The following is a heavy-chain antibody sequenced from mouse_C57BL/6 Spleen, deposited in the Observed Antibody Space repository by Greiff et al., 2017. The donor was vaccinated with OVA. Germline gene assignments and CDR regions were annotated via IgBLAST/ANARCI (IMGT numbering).Heavy chain of an antibody. J-gene: IGHJ2*01. V-gene: IGHV1-64*01. D-gene: IGHD2-5*01. CDR2: IHPNRGST. CDR3: ARSYSNYFDY. Sequence: QVQLQQPGAELVKPGASVKLSCKASGYTFTSYWMHWVKQRPGQGLEWIGMIHPNRGSTNYNEKFKSKATLTVDKSSSTAYMQLSSLTSEDSAVYYCARSYSNYFDYWGQGTTLTVSS. CDR1: GYTFTSYW.